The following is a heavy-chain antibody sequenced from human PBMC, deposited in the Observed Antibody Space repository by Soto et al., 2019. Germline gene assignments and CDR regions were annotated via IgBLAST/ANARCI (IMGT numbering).Heavy chain of an antibody. D-gene: IGHD3-16*01. CDR1: GFTFSSYA. J-gene: IGHJ4*02. Sequence: GGSLRLSCAASGFTFSSYAMSWVRQAPGRGLEWVSAISGRGGSTYYADSVKGRVTISRDNSKNRLYLQMNSLGAEDTAVYYCAKARGSSTPAPGSYWGQGSLVTVSS. CDR2: ISGRGGST. V-gene: IGHV3-23*01. CDR3: AKARGSSTPAPGSY.